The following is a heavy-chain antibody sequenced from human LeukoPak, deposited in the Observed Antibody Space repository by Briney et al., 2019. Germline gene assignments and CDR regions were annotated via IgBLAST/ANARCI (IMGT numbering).Heavy chain of an antibody. CDR2: ISGSGGST. Sequence: PGGSLRLSCAASGFTFSSYAMSWARQAPGKGLEWVSAISGSGGSTYYADSVKGRFTISRDNSKNTLYLQMNSLRAEDTAVYYCAKDQGGSGYYYVPFDYWGQGTLVTVSS. D-gene: IGHD3-22*01. J-gene: IGHJ4*02. CDR1: GFTFSSYA. CDR3: AKDQGGSGYYYVPFDY. V-gene: IGHV3-23*01.